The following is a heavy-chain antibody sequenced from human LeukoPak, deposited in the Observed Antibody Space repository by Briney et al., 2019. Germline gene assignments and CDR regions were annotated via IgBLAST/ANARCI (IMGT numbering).Heavy chain of an antibody. CDR3: AKVAKERVGGVYYFDY. CDR1: GFTFSDYD. Sequence: GGSLSLSCAASGFTFSDYDMHWVRQATGRALECGSAIGAAGDTYYTGSVKGRFTISRENAKNSLYLQMNSLRSGDTAVYYCAKVAKERVGGVYYFDYWGQGTLVTVSS. V-gene: IGHV3-13*01. CDR2: IGAAGDT. J-gene: IGHJ4*02. D-gene: IGHD1-1*01.